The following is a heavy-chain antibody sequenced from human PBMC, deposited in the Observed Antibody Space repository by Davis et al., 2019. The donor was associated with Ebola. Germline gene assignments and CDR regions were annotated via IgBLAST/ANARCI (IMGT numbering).Heavy chain of an antibody. J-gene: IGHJ6*02. V-gene: IGHV3-64*01. CDR2: SSSNGGST. D-gene: IGHD3-16*01. CDR1: GFTFSSYA. Sequence: GESLNTPCAASGFTFSSYAMHWVRQAPGKGLEYVSASSSNGGSTYYANSVKGRFTISRDNSKNTLYLQMGSLRAEDMAVYYCARDLRLGLDYYYGMDVWGQGTTVTVSS. CDR3: ARDLRLGLDYYYGMDV.